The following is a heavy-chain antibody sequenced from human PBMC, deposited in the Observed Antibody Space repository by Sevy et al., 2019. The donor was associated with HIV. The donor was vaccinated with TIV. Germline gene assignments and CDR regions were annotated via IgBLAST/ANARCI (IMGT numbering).Heavy chain of an antibody. CDR3: AREPGATMIEFDY. CDR2: TTSDGNST. D-gene: IGHD1-26*01. V-gene: IGHV3-74*01. Sequence: GGSLRLSCAASGFTFSRYWMHWVRQAPGKGLVWVSLTTSDGNSTAYADSVKGRFTISRDNSKNMLYLQTNSLRTEDTALYYCAREPGATMIEFDYWGQGTLVTVSS. CDR1: GFTFSRYW. J-gene: IGHJ4*02.